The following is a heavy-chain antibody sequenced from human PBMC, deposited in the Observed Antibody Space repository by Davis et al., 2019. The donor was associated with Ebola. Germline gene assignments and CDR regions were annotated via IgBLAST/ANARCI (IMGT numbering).Heavy chain of an antibody. J-gene: IGHJ3*02. V-gene: IGHV1-2*06. D-gene: IGHD1-26*01. CDR3: ARTSIVGTTTTASDI. CDR2: INPYSGGT. CDR1: GYTLTELS. Sequence: ASVKVSCKVSGYTLTELSIHWVRQAPGQGLEWMGRINPYSGGTNYARKFQGRITMTTDTSTGTAYMELRSLRSDDTAVYFCARTSIVGTTTTASDIWGQGTMVTVSS.